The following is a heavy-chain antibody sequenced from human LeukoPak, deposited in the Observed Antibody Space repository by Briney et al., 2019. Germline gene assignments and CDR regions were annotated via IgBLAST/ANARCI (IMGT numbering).Heavy chain of an antibody. CDR1: GGTFSSYA. Sequence: GASVKVSCKASGGTFSSYAISWVRQAPGQGLEWIGGIIPIFGTANYAQKFQGRVTITADESTSTAYMELSSLRSEDTAVYYCARDRQPNLVGYRFDPWGQGTLVTVSS. D-gene: IGHD2-15*01. V-gene: IGHV1-69*13. J-gene: IGHJ5*02. CDR2: IIPIFGTA. CDR3: ARDRQPNLVGYRFDP.